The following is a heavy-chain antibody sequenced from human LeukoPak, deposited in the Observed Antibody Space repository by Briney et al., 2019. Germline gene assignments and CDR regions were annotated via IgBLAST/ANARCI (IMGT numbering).Heavy chain of an antibody. Sequence: GGSLRLSCAASGFTVSSNYMSWVRQAPGKGLEWVSVIYSGGSTYYADSVKGRFTISRDNSKNTLYLQMKSLRAEDTAVYYCARDMELAAAGREGFDYWGQGTQVTVSS. CDR3: ARDMELAAAGREGFDY. V-gene: IGHV3-66*01. CDR1: GFTVSSNY. D-gene: IGHD6-13*01. CDR2: IYSGGST. J-gene: IGHJ4*02.